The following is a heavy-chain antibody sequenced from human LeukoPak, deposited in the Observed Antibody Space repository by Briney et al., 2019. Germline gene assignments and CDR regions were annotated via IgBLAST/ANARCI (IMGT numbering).Heavy chain of an antibody. CDR1: GGSVSSGSYY. CDR3: ASSKDFTYYYDSSGSFDY. J-gene: IGHJ4*02. Sequence: SETLSLTCTVSGGSVSSGSYYWSWIRQPPGKGLEWIGYIYYSGSTNYNPSLKSRVTISVDTSKNQFSLKLSSETAADTAVYYCASSKDFTYYYDSSGSFDYWGQGTLVTVSS. CDR2: IYYSGST. D-gene: IGHD3-22*01. V-gene: IGHV4-61*01.